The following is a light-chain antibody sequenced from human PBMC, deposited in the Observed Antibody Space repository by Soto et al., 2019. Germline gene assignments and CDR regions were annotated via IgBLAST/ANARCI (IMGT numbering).Light chain of an antibody. CDR2: GAA. J-gene: IGKJ5*01. V-gene: IGKV3-15*01. CDR3: QQRSNCPPIT. CDR1: QSVSRN. Sequence: EIVMTQSPATLSVSPGDTATLSCRASQSVSRNLAWYQKKPGQAPRLLXYGAATRATGIPGRFSGSRSWADFSLAIRILETEDFAVYYCQQRSNCPPITVGQGTRLEI.